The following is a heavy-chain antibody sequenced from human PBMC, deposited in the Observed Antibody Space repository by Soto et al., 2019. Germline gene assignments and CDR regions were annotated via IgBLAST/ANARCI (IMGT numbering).Heavy chain of an antibody. Sequence: PGGSLRLSCAASGFTFSSYGMHWVRQAPGKGLEWVAVISYDGSNKYYADSVKGRFTISRDNSKNTLYLQMNSLRAEGTAVYYCAKDGGYSGYDVFDYWGQGTLVTVSS. J-gene: IGHJ4*02. CDR1: GFTFSSYG. V-gene: IGHV3-30*18. CDR3: AKDGGYSGYDVFDY. D-gene: IGHD5-12*01. CDR2: ISYDGSNK.